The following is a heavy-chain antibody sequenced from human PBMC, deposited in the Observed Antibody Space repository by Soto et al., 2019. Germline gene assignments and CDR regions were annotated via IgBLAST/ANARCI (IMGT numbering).Heavy chain of an antibody. J-gene: IGHJ1*01. CDR2: IRSKANSYAT. V-gene: IGHV3-73*01. CDR1: VFSFSGSA. Sequence: PRGSLRISCASSVFSFSGSAMHWVRQASGKGLDWVGRIRSKANSYATAYTASVKGRFTISRDASKNTAYLQMNSLKTEDTAVYYCTRQASMGIQHWGQGTMVTVSS. D-gene: IGHD1-26*01. CDR3: TRQASMGIQH.